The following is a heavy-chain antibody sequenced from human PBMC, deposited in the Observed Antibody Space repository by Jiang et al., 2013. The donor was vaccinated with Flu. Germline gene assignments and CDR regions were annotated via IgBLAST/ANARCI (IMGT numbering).Heavy chain of an antibody. J-gene: IGHJ6*02. CDR1: GYTFTSYD. V-gene: IGHV1-8*01. CDR3: AILRGYYYGMDV. CDR2: MNPNSGNT. Sequence: ESGAEVKKPGASVKISCKASGYTFTSYDINWVRQATGQGLEWMGWMNPNSGNTGYAQKFQGRVTMTRNTSISTAYMELSSLRSEDTAVYYCAILRGYYYGMDVWGQGTTVTVSS.